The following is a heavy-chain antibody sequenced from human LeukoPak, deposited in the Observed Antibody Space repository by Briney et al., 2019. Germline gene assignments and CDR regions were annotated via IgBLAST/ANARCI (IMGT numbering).Heavy chain of an antibody. CDR1: GGSISSGDYY. CDR2: VYYSGST. CDR3: ASFYQAYYFDY. Sequence: TLSLTCTVSGGSISSGDYYWSWIRQPPGKGLEWIGYVYYSGSTYYNPSLKSRVTISVDTSKNQISLKLSSVTAADTAVYYCASFYQAYYFDYWGQGTLVTVSS. V-gene: IGHV4-30-4*01. D-gene: IGHD2-21*01. J-gene: IGHJ4*02.